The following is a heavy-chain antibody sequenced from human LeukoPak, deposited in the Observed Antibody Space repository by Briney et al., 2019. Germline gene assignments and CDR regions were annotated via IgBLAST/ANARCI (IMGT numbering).Heavy chain of an antibody. J-gene: IGHJ4*02. CDR3: AKTVNLCDGRWLDY. CDR1: GFTFSNYG. Sequence: GGSLRLSCAASGFTFSNYGMHWVRQAPGKGLEWVAFISYDGNNQYYADSVKGLFTISRDNSKHTLYLQKNSLRPEDTAVYYCAKTVNLCDGRWLDYWGQGALVTVSS. V-gene: IGHV3-30*18. CDR2: ISYDGNNQ. D-gene: IGHD4-23*01.